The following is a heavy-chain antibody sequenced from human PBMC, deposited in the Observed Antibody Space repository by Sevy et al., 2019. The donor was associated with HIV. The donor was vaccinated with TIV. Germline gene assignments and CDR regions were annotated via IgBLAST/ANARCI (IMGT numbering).Heavy chain of an antibody. CDR1: GFSLSTSGVG. Sequence: SGPTLVNPTQTLTLTCTFSGFSLSTSGVGVGWIRQPPGKALEWLALIYWNDDKRYSPSLKSRLTITKDTSKNQVVLTMTNMDPVDTATYYCAHSTFKGCCSGRNWFDPWGQGTLVTVSS. V-gene: IGHV2-5*01. D-gene: IGHD2-15*01. CDR2: IYWNDDK. J-gene: IGHJ5*02. CDR3: AHSTFKGCCSGRNWFDP.